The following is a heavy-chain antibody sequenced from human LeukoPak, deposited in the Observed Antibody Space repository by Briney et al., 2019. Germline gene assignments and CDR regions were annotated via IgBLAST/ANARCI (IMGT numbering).Heavy chain of an antibody. Sequence: SETLSLTCIVSGGSISSSRFYWGWLRQPPGKGLEWIGTIYYSGSTYYNPSLKSRVTISAETSKNQFSLNLSSVTAADTGVYYCARHVSSDLRIVVVTSDWYFDRWGRGTLVTVSS. CDR3: ARHVSSDLRIVVVTSDWYFDR. D-gene: IGHD2-21*02. J-gene: IGHJ2*01. V-gene: IGHV4-39*01. CDR2: IYYSGST. CDR1: GGSISSSRFY.